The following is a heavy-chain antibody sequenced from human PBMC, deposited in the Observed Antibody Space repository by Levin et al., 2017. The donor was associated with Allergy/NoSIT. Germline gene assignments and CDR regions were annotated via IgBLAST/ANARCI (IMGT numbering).Heavy chain of an antibody. CDR1: GGTFSSYA. Sequence: KISCKASGGTFSSYAISWVRQAPGQGLEWMGGIIPIFGTANYAQKFQGRVTITADESTSTAYMELSSLRSEDTAVYYCARDNYFRYSGYDLFCWGQGTLVTVSS. CDR2: IIPIFGTA. V-gene: IGHV1-69*01. J-gene: IGHJ4*02. D-gene: IGHD5-12*01. CDR3: ARDNYFRYSGYDLFC.